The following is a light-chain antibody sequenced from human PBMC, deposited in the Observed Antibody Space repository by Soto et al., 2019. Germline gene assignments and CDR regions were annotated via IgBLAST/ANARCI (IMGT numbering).Light chain of an antibody. J-gene: IGLJ1*01. CDR1: SSGVGGYNY. CDR2: EVS. CDR3: SSYTSSSALEYV. Sequence: QSALTQPASVSGTPGQTITSSCTGTSSGVGGYNYVSWYQQHPGKAPKLMIYEVSNRPSGVSNRFSGSKSANTASLTISGLQAEDEADYYCSSYTSSSALEYVFGTGTKVAVL. V-gene: IGLV2-14*01.